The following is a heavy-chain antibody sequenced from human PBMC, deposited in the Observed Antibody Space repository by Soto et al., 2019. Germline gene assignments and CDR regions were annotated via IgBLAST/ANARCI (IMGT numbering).Heavy chain of an antibody. Sequence: SETLSLTCTVSGGSISSSSYYWGWIRQPPGKGLEWIGSIYYSGSTYYNPSLKSRVTISVDTSKNQFSLKLSSVTAADTAVYYCAREVYYDFWSGSNYYYGMDVWGQGTTGTVSS. D-gene: IGHD3-3*01. J-gene: IGHJ6*02. V-gene: IGHV4-39*02. CDR2: IYYSGST. CDR3: AREVYYDFWSGSNYYYGMDV. CDR1: GGSISSSSYY.